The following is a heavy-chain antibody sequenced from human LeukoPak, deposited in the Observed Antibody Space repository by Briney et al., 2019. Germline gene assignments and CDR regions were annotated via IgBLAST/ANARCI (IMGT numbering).Heavy chain of an antibody. D-gene: IGHD3-22*01. CDR1: GFTFSSYS. CDR2: ISSSSSYI. Sequence: RTGGSLRLSCAASGFTFSSYSMNWVRQAPGKGLEWVSSISSSSSYIYYADSVKGRFTISRDNAKNSLYLQMNSLRAEDTAVYYCARAMYSYCDSSGFLYFDYWGQGTLVTVSS. J-gene: IGHJ4*02. V-gene: IGHV3-21*01. CDR3: ARAMYSYCDSSGFLYFDY.